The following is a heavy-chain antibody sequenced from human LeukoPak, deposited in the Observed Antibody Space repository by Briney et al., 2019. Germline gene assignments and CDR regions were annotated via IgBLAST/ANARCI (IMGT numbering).Heavy chain of an antibody. CDR2: IDWDDDK. CDR3: ARNYYDSSGYYQTINAFDI. D-gene: IGHD3-22*01. Sequence: SGPTLVNPTQTLTLTCIFSGFSLRASGMCVSWIRQPPGKALEWLARIDWDDDKYYSTSLKTRLTISKDTSKNQVVLTMSNMDPVDTATYYCARNYYDSSGYYQTINAFDIWGQGTMVTVSS. J-gene: IGHJ3*02. V-gene: IGHV2-70*11. CDR1: GFSLRASGMC.